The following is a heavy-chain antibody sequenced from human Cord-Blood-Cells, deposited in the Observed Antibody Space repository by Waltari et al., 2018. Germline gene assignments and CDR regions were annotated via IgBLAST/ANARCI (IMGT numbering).Heavy chain of an antibody. CDR3: AGVFLEREGDYYYYMDV. CDR1: GYTFTGYN. J-gene: IGHJ6*03. D-gene: IGHD1-20*01. V-gene: IGHV1-2*02. Sequence: QVQLVQSGAEVKKPGASVTFSCTAAGYTFTGYNRHWVRQAPGQGLEWMGWSNPEGGGPNYGKKFQGRVTMTRVTSIRTAYMGLGRLRSDDTAVYYCAGVFLEREGDYYYYMDVWGKGTTVTVSS. CDR2: SNPEGGGP.